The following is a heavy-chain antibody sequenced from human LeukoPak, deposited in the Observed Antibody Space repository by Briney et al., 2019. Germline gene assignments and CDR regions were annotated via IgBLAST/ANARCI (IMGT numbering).Heavy chain of an antibody. CDR3: AREYMDDYYYGMDV. Sequence: GGSLRLSCAASGFTVSSNYMSGVRQAPGKGLEWGSVIYSGGSTYYADSEKGRFTITRDNSKNTLYLQMNSLRAEDTAVYYCAREYMDDYYYGMDVWGQGTTVTVSS. CDR1: GFTVSSNY. V-gene: IGHV3-53*01. CDR2: IYSGGST. J-gene: IGHJ6*02. D-gene: IGHD3-10*01.